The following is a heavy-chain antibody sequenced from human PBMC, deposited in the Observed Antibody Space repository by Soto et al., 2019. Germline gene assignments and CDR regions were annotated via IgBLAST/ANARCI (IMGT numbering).Heavy chain of an antibody. Sequence: EVQLVESGGGLVQPGGSLRLSCAASGFTFSSYSMNWVRQAPGKGLEWVSYISSSSSTIYYADSVKGRFTISRDNAKNSLYLQMNSLRAEDTAVYYCARDQLVVVPAAMLFWGQGTLVTVSS. CDR1: GFTFSSYS. CDR2: ISSSSSTI. CDR3: ARDQLVVVPAAMLF. J-gene: IGHJ4*02. D-gene: IGHD2-2*01. V-gene: IGHV3-48*01.